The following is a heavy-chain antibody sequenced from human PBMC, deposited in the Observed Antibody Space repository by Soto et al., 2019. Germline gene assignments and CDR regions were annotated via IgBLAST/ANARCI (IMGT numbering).Heavy chain of an antibody. CDR3: ARQLLGFCSSPSCLNYYYYGMDV. Sequence: HGESLKISCKGSGYSFTNYWIGWVRQMPGKGLEWMGIIYPGDSDTRYSPSFQGQVTISADKSISTAYLQWSSLKASDTAMYYCARQLLGFCSSPSCLNYYYYGMDVWGQGTTVTVSS. J-gene: IGHJ6*02. CDR2: IYPGDSDT. V-gene: IGHV5-51*01. CDR1: GYSFTNYW. D-gene: IGHD2-2*01.